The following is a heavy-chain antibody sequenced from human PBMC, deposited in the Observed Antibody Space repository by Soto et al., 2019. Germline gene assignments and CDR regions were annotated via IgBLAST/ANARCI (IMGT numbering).Heavy chain of an antibody. CDR3: ARRNWNYGAFDI. CDR1: GFTFSSYA. CDR2: ISGSGSST. J-gene: IGHJ3*02. V-gene: IGHV3-23*01. D-gene: IGHD1-7*01. Sequence: PVGSLRLSCAASGFTFSSYAMSWVRQAPGKGLEWVSGISGSGSSTYYADSVKGRFTISRDNSKNTLYLQVNSLRADDTAVYYCARRNWNYGAFDIWGQGTMVTVSS.